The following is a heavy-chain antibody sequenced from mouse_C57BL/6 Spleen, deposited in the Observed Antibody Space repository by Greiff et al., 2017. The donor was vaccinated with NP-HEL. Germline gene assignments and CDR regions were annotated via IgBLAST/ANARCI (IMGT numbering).Heavy chain of an antibody. Sequence: QVQLQQSGAELVRPGSSVKLSCKASGYTFTSYWMHWVKQRPIQGLEWIGNIDPSDSETHYNQKFKDKATLTVDKSSSTAYMQLSSLTSEDSAVYYCALIYYGNYWYFDVWGKGTTVTVSS. V-gene: IGHV1-52*01. CDR3: ALIYYGNYWYFDV. CDR2: IDPSDSET. D-gene: IGHD2-1*01. J-gene: IGHJ1*03. CDR1: GYTFTSYW.